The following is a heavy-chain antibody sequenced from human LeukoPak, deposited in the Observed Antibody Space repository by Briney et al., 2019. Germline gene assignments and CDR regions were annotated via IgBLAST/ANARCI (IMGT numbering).Heavy chain of an antibody. CDR2: ISGGGGST. J-gene: IGHJ3*02. D-gene: IGHD6-19*01. CDR3: AKVGSGSGDGFDI. Sequence: GGSPTLFCAASGLPSSVRAVSWVRQAPGKGLGWVAAISGGGGSTYYANYVKGRFAISRHNSKDALYPQMNTLRTEDTAVYYCAKVGSGSGDGFDIWGQGTMVTVSS. V-gene: IGHV3-23*01. CDR1: GLPSSVRA.